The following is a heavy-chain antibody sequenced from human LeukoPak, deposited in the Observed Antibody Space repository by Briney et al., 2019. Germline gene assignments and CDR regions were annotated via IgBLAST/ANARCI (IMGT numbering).Heavy chain of an antibody. CDR2: ISGTGGST. CDR3: AKDLTMIPMDV. J-gene: IGHJ6*03. CDR1: GFTFSTYA. V-gene: IGHV3-23*01. Sequence: QPGGSLRLSCAASGFTFSTYAMTWVRQAPGKGLEWVSLISGTGGSTYYADSVKGRFTISRDNSKNTLYLRMNSLRAEDTAVYYCAKDLTMIPMDVWGKGTTVTVSS. D-gene: IGHD3-22*01.